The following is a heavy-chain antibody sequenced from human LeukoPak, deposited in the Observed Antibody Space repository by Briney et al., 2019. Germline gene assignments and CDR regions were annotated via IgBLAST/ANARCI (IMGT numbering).Heavy chain of an antibody. CDR3: ARGVGRYSYGFRYFDL. D-gene: IGHD5-18*01. Sequence: ASVKVSCKASGGTFSSYAISWVRQAPGQGLEWMGGIIPIFGTANYARKFQGRVTITADKSTSTAYMELSSLRSEDTAVYYCARGVGRYSYGFRYFDLWGRGTLVTVSS. V-gene: IGHV1-69*06. CDR1: GGTFSSYA. J-gene: IGHJ2*01. CDR2: IIPIFGTA.